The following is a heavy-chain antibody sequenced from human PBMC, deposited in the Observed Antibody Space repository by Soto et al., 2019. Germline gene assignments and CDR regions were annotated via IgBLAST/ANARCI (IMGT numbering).Heavy chain of an antibody. CDR2: IIPIFGTA. CDR1: GGTFSSYA. V-gene: IGHV1-69*01. Sequence: QVQLVQSGAEVKKPGSSVKVSCKASGGTFSSYAISWVRQAPGQGLEWMGGIIPIFGTANYAQKIQGRVTITADESTSTASMELSSLRSEDTAVYYCARTDYYGSGSYHWFDPWGQGTLVTVSS. J-gene: IGHJ5*02. D-gene: IGHD3-10*01. CDR3: ARTDYYGSGSYHWFDP.